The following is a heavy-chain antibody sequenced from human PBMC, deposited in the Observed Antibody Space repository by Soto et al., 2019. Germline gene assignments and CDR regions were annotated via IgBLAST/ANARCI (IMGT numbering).Heavy chain of an antibody. D-gene: IGHD5-18*01. CDR1: GGTFSSYA. J-gene: IGHJ6*02. Sequence: SVKVSCKASGGTFSSYAISWVRQAPGQGLEWMGGIIPIFGTANYAQKFQGRVTITADESTSTAYMELSSLRSEDTAVYYCARGGRGYSYGYHYYYGMDVWGQGTTVTVSS. CDR2: IIPIFGTA. CDR3: ARGGRGYSYGYHYYYGMDV. V-gene: IGHV1-69*13.